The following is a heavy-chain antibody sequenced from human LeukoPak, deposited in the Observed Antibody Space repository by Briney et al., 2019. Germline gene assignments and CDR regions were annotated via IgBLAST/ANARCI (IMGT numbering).Heavy chain of an antibody. Sequence: SETLSLTCTVAGGSISSYYWSWIRQPPGKGLEWIGYMYYSGSTNYNPSLKSRVTISVDTSKNQFSLKLSSVTAADTAVYYCASLYSGSYDTGSFDYFNYWGQGTLVTVSS. CDR2: MYYSGST. V-gene: IGHV4-59*01. J-gene: IGHJ4*02. CDR3: ASLYSGSYDTGSFDYFNY. D-gene: IGHD1-26*01. CDR1: GGSISSYY.